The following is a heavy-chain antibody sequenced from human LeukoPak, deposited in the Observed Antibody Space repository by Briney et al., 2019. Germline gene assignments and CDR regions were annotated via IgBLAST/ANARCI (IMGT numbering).Heavy chain of an antibody. CDR2: INMYTANP. V-gene: IGHV7-4-1*02. D-gene: IGHD3-16*01. J-gene: IGHJ4*02. CDR1: GYTFIRYA. Sequence: ASVKISCKASGYTFIRYAINWLRQVPGQGLEWMGWINMYTANPAYAQGFTERFVFSLDTSVSTAYLEVSNLKAEDTAVYYCARHDNDDDFDYWGQGTLVTVSS. CDR3: ARHDNDDDFDY.